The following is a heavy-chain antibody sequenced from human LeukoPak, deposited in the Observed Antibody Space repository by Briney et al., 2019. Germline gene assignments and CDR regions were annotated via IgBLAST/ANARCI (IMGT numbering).Heavy chain of an antibody. CDR2: IRYDGSNK. J-gene: IGHJ4*02. CDR3: AKDVGAARPFYYFDY. D-gene: IGHD6-6*01. V-gene: IGHV3-30*02. CDR1: GFTFSSYG. Sequence: GGSLRLSCAASGFTFSSYGMHWVRQAPGKGPEWVAFIRYDGSNKYYADSVKGRFTISRDNSKNTLYLQMNSLRAEDTAVYYCAKDVGAARPFYYFDYWGQGTLVTVSS.